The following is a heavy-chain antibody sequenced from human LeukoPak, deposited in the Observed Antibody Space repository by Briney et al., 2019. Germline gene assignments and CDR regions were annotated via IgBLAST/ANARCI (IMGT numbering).Heavy chain of an antibody. D-gene: IGHD3-9*01. CDR3: AKDLLRYFDRNNWFDP. J-gene: IGHJ5*02. CDR2: ISGSGGST. Sequence: GGSLRLSCGASGFTFSSYAMSWVRQAPGKGLEWVSAISGSGGSTYYADSVKGRFTISRDNSKNTLYLQMNSLRAEDTAVYYCAKDLLRYFDRNNWFDPWGQGTLVTVSS. CDR1: GFTFSSYA. V-gene: IGHV3-23*01.